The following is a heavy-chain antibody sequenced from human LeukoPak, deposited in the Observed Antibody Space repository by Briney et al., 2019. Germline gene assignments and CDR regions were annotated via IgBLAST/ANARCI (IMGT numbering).Heavy chain of an antibody. D-gene: IGHD6-13*01. J-gene: IGHJ4*02. V-gene: IGHV3-23*01. CDR3: AKDREPGIAAAGTVSDY. Sequence: SWVRRAPGKGLEXXSAXSASGASTYYADSVKGRFTISRDSSKNTLYLQMNSLRAEDTAIYYCAKDREPGIAAAGTVSDYWGQGTLVTVSS. CDR2: XSASGAST.